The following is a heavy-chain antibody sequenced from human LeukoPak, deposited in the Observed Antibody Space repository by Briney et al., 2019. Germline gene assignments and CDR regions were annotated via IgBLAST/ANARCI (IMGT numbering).Heavy chain of an antibody. Sequence: GGSLRLSCAASGFTFSNYWIHWVRQAPGKGLVWVSRIDNAGSITTYADSVKGRFTISRDNAENTLYLQMNSLRAEDTALYYCAKGPYYYDSRLFDYWGQGTLVTVSS. CDR2: IDNAGSIT. V-gene: IGHV3-74*03. CDR3: AKGPYYYDSRLFDY. J-gene: IGHJ4*02. D-gene: IGHD3-22*01. CDR1: GFTFSNYW.